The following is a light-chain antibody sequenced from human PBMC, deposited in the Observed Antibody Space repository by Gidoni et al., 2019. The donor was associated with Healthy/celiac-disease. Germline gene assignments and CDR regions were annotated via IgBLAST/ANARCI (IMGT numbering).Light chain of an antibody. V-gene: IGKV3-15*01. CDR3: QQYNNWPPGIT. CDR2: GAS. J-gene: IGKJ4*01. Sequence: EIVMTQSPATLSVSPRERATLSCRASQSVSSNLAWYQQKPGQAPKLLIYGASTRATGIPARFSGSGSGTEFTLTISSLQSEDFAVYYCQQYNNWPPGITFGGGTKVEI. CDR1: QSVSSN.